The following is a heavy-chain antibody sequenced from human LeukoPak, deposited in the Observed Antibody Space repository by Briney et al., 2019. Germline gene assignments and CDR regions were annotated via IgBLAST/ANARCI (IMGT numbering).Heavy chain of an antibody. CDR3: ASGLNSSSWYEGVFDY. J-gene: IGHJ4*02. CDR1: GFTFSSYW. CDR2: IKQDGSEK. D-gene: IGHD6-13*01. Sequence: PGGSLRLSCAASGFTFSSYWMSWVRQAPGKGLEWVANIKQDGSEKYYVDSVKGRFTISRDNAKNSLYLQMNSLRAEDTAVYYCASGLNSSSWYEGVFDYWGQGTLVTVSS. V-gene: IGHV3-7*01.